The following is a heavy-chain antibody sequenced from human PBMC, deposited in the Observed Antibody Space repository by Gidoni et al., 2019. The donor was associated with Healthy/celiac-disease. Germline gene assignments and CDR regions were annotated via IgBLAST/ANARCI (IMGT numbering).Heavy chain of an antibody. CDR1: GFTFSSYA. CDR2: SSGSGGST. Sequence: EVQLLESGGGFVQPGGSLRLSCAAFGFTFSSYAMSWVRQDSGKGLVWVSASSGSGGSTYYADAVKGRFTISRDNSKNTRYLQMNSLRAEDTAVYYCAKDWDDFGVSVLIDYWGQGTLVTVSS. J-gene: IGHJ4*02. CDR3: AKDWDDFGVSVLIDY. V-gene: IGHV3-23*01. D-gene: IGHD3-3*01.